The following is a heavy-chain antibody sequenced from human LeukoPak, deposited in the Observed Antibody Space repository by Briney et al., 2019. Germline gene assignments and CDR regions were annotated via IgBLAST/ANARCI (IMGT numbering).Heavy chain of an antibody. Sequence: TSGGSLRLSCAASGFTFSSYSMNWVRQAPGKGLEWVTSISSSSSYIYYADSVKGRFTISRDNAKNSLYLQMNSLRAEDTAVYYCARGGNIFWSGYYDYFDSWGQGTLVIVSS. V-gene: IGHV3-21*04. CDR2: ISSSSSYI. J-gene: IGHJ4*02. CDR3: ARGGNIFWSGYYDYFDS. D-gene: IGHD3-3*01. CDR1: GFTFSSYS.